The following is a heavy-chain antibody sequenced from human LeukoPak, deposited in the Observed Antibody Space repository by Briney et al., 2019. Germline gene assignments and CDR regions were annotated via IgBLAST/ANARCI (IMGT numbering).Heavy chain of an antibody. J-gene: IGHJ5*02. CDR3: ARGPVGLWDL. CDR2: IYTSGST. V-gene: IGHV4-61*02. CDR1: GGSISSGSYY. D-gene: IGHD5-18*01. Sequence: SQTLSLTCTVSGGSISSGSYYWSWIRQPAGKGLEWIGRIYTSGSTNYNPSLKSRVTISVDTSKNQFSLKLSSVTAADTAVYYCARGPVGLWDLWGQGTLVTVSS.